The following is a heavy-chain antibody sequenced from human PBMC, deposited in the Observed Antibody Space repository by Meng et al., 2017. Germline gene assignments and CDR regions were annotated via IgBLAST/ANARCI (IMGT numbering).Heavy chain of an antibody. V-gene: IGHV1-2*06. Sequence: VHPGESGADVRKPEAPVKDSCKPSGYNFPDYYIRWVRRAPGQGLEWMGRINPKSGDTHYAQKFQARVTMTGDTSISTAYMELSGLRSDDTAMYYCARDEDISAAGKLFGDYWGQGTLVTVSS. CDR2: INPKSGDT. D-gene: IGHD6-25*01. CDR3: ARDEDISAAGKLFGDY. J-gene: IGHJ4*02. CDR1: GYNFPDYY.